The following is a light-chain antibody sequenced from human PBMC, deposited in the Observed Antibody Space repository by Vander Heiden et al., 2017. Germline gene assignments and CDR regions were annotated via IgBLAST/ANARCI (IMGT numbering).Light chain of an antibody. CDR3: MQGTQWPWT. Sequence: DVVMTQSPLSLPVTLGQPASISCRSSQSLLYSDGNTYLNWFQQRPGQSPRRLIYKVSDRDSGVPDRFSGSGSGTDFTLKISMVEAEDVGVYYFMQGTQWPWTFGQGTRVEIK. V-gene: IGKV2-30*01. CDR1: QSLLYSDGNTY. J-gene: IGKJ1*01. CDR2: KVS.